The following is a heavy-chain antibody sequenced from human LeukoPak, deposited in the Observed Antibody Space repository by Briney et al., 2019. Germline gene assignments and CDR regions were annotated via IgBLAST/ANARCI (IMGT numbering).Heavy chain of an antibody. CDR1: GFTFSSSA. Sequence: GGSLRLSCAASGFTFSSSAMSWVRQAPGKGLEWVSTISGSGSGSSTYYADSVKGRFTISRDNSKNTLYLQMNSLRAEDAAVYYCAKSGYNRFDYWGQGTLVTVSS. J-gene: IGHJ4*02. CDR3: AKSGYNRFDY. V-gene: IGHV3-23*01. CDR2: ISGSGSGSST. D-gene: IGHD5-24*01.